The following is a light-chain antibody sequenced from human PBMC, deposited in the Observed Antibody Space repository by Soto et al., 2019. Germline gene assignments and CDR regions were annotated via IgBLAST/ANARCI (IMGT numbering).Light chain of an antibody. CDR3: QQYSTWPPRYT. J-gene: IGKJ2*01. V-gene: IGKV3-15*01. Sequence: EIVMTQSPATLSVSPGGRATLSCRASQSVSSYLAWYQQRPGQPPRLLIYRASTRATGVPARFSGSGSGIEFSLTISSLQSEDFAVYYCQQYSTWPPRYTFGQGTKLEI. CDR2: RAS. CDR1: QSVSSY.